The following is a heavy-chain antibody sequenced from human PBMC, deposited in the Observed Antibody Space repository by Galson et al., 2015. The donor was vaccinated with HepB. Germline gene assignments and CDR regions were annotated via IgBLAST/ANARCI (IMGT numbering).Heavy chain of an antibody. CDR3: AKPESGYDWGRGAVAGTTPPFDY. Sequence: SLRLSCAASGFPLERYGMHWFRQAPGKGLEWVGVISYDGGDQKYADGVKGRFTISRDDSQSTVYLQMSSLRAEDTAVYYCAKPESGYDWGRGAVAGTTPPFDYWGQGTLVTVSS. CDR2: ISYDGGDQ. D-gene: IGHD6-19*01. CDR1: GFPLERYG. J-gene: IGHJ4*02. V-gene: IGHV3-30*18.